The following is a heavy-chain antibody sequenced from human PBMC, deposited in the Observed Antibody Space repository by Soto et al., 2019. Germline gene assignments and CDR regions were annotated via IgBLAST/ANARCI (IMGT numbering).Heavy chain of an antibody. CDR2: ISPSSSCL. J-gene: IGHJ4*02. CDR1: GFSFRSYY. D-gene: IGHD3-10*01. CDR3: ARVGTDYGSGSPYYSDY. V-gene: IGHV3-21*06. Sequence: EVQLVESGGGLVKPGGSLRLSCAASGFSFRSYYLNWVRQAPGRGLEWVSSISPSSSCLSYADSVKGRFTISRDNAKSSVHLQMNSLRAEDTAVYFCARVGTDYGSGSPYYSDYWGQGTLVTVSS.